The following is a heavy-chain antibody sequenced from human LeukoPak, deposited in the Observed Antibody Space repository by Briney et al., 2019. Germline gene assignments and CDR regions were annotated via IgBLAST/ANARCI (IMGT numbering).Heavy chain of an antibody. V-gene: IGHV1-69*13. Sequence: ASVKVSCKSSGYTFTTYYIHWVRQAPGQGLEWMGGIIPIFGTANYAQKFQGRVTVTADESTGTAYMELSSLRSEDTAVYYCARGEQQLVPGWFDPWGQGTLVTVSS. J-gene: IGHJ5*02. CDR1: GYTFTTYY. D-gene: IGHD6-13*01. CDR3: ARGEQQLVPGWFDP. CDR2: IIPIFGTA.